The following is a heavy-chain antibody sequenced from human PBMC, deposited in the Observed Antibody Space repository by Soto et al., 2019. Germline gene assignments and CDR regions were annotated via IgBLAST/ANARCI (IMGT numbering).Heavy chain of an antibody. CDR2: MNPNSGNT. Sequence: QVQLVQSGAEVKKPGASVKVSCKASGYTFTSYDINWVRQATGQGLEWMGWMNPNSGNTGYAQKFQGRVTMTRNTSISTAYMELSSLRSEDTAVYYCARGRRCSGGSCSPYYYYYYMDVWGKGTTVTVSS. CDR3: ARGRRCSGGSCSPYYYYYYMDV. CDR1: GYTFTSYD. V-gene: IGHV1-8*01. J-gene: IGHJ6*03. D-gene: IGHD2-15*01.